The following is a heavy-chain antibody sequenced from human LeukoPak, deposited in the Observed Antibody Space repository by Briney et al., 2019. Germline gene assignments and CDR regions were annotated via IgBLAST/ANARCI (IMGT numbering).Heavy chain of an antibody. D-gene: IGHD3-10*01. J-gene: IGHJ4*02. CDR2: IYYSGST. CDR1: GGSISSSSYY. CDR3: ARGLAGYYGSGSYYWYFDC. V-gene: IGHV4-39*07. Sequence: SETLSLTCTVSGGSISSSSYYWGWIRQPPGKGLEWIGSIYYSGSTYYNPSLKSRVTISVDTSKNQFSLKLSSVTAADTAVYYCARGLAGYYGSGSYYWYFDCWGQGTLVTVSS.